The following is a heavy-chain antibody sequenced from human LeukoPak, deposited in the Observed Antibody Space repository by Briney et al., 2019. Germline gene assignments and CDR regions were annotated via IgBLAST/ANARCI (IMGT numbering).Heavy chain of an antibody. Sequence: PGGSLRLSCAASGFTFSSYSMNWVRQAPGKGLEWVSSISSSSSYIYYADSVKGRFTISRDNAKNSLYLQMNSLRAEDTAVYYCAKDILTGYQDAFDIWGQGTMVTVSS. V-gene: IGHV3-21*04. CDR2: ISSSSSYI. D-gene: IGHD3-9*01. CDR3: AKDILTGYQDAFDI. CDR1: GFTFSSYS. J-gene: IGHJ3*02.